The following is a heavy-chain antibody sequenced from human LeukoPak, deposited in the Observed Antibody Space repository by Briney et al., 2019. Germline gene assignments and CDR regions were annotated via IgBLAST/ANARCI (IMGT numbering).Heavy chain of an antibody. D-gene: IGHD5-12*01. CDR1: GGSISSSNYY. Sequence: SETLSLTCTVSGGSISSSNYYWGWIRQPPGKGLEWIGSVYYSGSTYYNPSLKSRVIISLDTSKNQFSLKLSSVTAADTAVYYCARIVGGYDAFDYWGQGTLVSVSS. V-gene: IGHV4-39*07. CDR2: VYYSGST. J-gene: IGHJ4*02. CDR3: ARIVGGYDAFDY.